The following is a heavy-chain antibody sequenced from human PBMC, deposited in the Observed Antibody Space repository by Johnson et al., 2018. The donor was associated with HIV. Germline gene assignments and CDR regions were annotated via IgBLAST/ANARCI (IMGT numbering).Heavy chain of an antibody. J-gene: IGHJ3*02. CDR1: GFTFSSYA. D-gene: IGHD1-26*01. V-gene: IGHV3-23*04. Sequence: VQLVESGGGLVQPGGSLRLSCAASGFTFSSYAMSWVRQAPGKGLEWVSAISGSGGSTYYADSVKGRFTISRDNSKNTLYLQMNSLRAEDTALYYCARVVAFGWELNDAFDIWGQGTMVTVSS. CDR3: ARVVAFGWELNDAFDI. CDR2: ISGSGGST.